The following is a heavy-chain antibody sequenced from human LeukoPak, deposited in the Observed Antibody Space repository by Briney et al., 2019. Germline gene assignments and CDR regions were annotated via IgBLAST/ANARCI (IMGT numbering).Heavy chain of an antibody. V-gene: IGHV1-46*01. Sequence: GSSVKVSCKASGGTFSSYAISWVRQAPGQGLEWMGIINPSGGSTSYAQKFQGRVTMTRDTSTSTVYMELSSLRSEDTAVYYCARGRNWYFDLWGRGTLVTVSS. CDR1: GGTFSSYA. CDR2: INPSGGST. J-gene: IGHJ2*01. CDR3: ARGRNWYFDL.